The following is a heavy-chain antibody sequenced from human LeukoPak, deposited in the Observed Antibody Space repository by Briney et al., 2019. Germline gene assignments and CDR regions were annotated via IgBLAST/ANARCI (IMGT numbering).Heavy chain of an antibody. D-gene: IGHD3-10*01. V-gene: IGHV1-18*01. Sequence: GASVKVSCKASGYTFTSYGISWVRQAPGQGLEWMGWISAYNGNTNYAQKLQGRVTMTRNTSISTAYMELSSLRSEDTAVYYCARGGVVPSMVRGVIIFPDRYYYYYMDVWGKGTTVTISS. J-gene: IGHJ6*03. CDR2: ISAYNGNT. CDR3: ARGGVVPSMVRGVIIFPDRYYYYYMDV. CDR1: GYTFTSYG.